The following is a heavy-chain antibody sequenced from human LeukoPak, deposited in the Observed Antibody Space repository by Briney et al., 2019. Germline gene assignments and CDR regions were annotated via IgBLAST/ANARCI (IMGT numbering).Heavy chain of an antibody. CDR1: GITVSSNY. Sequence: PGGSLRLSCADSGITVSSNYMSWVRQAPGKGLEWVSVVYSDSRTYYAESVKGRFTISRDNSKNTLNLEMNSLRAEDTAVYYCARSNCNSCYLGVWYYFDYWGQGALVTVSS. J-gene: IGHJ4*02. V-gene: IGHV3-66*01. CDR2: VYSDSRT. CDR3: ARSNCNSCYLGVWYYFDY. D-gene: IGHD1/OR15-1a*01.